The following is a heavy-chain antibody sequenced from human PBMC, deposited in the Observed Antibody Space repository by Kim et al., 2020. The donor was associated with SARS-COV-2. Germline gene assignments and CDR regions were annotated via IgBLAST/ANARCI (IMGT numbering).Heavy chain of an antibody. D-gene: IGHD3-22*01. CDR2: IWYDGSNK. CDR1: GFTFSSYG. Sequence: GGSLRLSCAASGFTFSSYGMHWVRQAPGKGLEWVAVIWYDGSNKYYADSVKGRFTISRDNSKNTLYLQMNSLRAEDTAVYYCARDRYYYDSSGYYYVVWGQGTLVTVSS. J-gene: IGHJ4*02. V-gene: IGHV3-33*01. CDR3: ARDRYYYDSSGYYYVV.